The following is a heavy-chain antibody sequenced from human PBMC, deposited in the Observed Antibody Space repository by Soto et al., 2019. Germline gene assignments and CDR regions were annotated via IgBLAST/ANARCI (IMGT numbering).Heavy chain of an antibody. J-gene: IGHJ6*02. CDR3: FRENYFSYRGMDV. Sequence: GGSLRLSCAGSGFAFSGSTIHWVRQASGKGLEWVGRIRSKGNSYATAYAASVKGRFIISRDDSKTTAYLQMNSLKIEDTAVYYCFRENYFSYRGMDVWGQGTTVTVSS. V-gene: IGHV3-73*01. CDR1: GFAFSGST. CDR2: IRSKGNSYAT.